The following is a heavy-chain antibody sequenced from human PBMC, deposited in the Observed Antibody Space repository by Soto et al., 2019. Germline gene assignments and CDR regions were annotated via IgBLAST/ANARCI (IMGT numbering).Heavy chain of an antibody. V-gene: IGHV1-2*02. CDR1: GYTFTGHY. J-gene: IGHJ4*02. CDR2: IGPESGAT. Sequence: VKVSCKTSGYTFTGHYIHWVRQAPQQGPEWMGEIGPESGATRYAQKFRGRVTMTMDTSITTVYMELKNLSPDDTAVYYCGRGRSGQIVVFYWGQGTPVTVSS. CDR3: GRGRSGQIVVFY. D-gene: IGHD1-26*01.